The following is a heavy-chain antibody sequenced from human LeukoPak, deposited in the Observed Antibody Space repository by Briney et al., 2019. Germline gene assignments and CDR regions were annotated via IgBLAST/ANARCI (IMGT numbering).Heavy chain of an antibody. CDR1: GGSISSYY. CDR3: ARDGEYYYDSSGYAFDI. V-gene: IGHV4-59*01. D-gene: IGHD3-22*01. J-gene: IGHJ3*02. CDR2: IYYSGST. Sequence: PSETLSLTCTVSGGSISSYYWSWIRQPPGKGLEWIGYIYYSGSTNYNPSLKSRVTISVDTSKNQFSLKLTSVTAADTAVYYCARDGEYYYDSSGYAFDIWGQGTMVTVSS.